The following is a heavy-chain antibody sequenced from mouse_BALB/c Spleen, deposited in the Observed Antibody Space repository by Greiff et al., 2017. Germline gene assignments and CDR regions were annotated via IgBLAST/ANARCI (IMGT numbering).Heavy chain of an antibody. CDR1: GYSITSDYA. Sequence: EVQLQESGPGLVKPSQSLSLTCTVTGYSITSDYAWNWIRQFPGNKLEWMGYISYSGSTSYNPSLKSRISITRDTSKNQFFLQLNSVTTEDTATYYCARNYYGSRPFDYWGQGTTLTVSS. J-gene: IGHJ2*01. CDR3: ARNYYGSRPFDY. D-gene: IGHD1-1*01. V-gene: IGHV3-2*02. CDR2: ISYSGST.